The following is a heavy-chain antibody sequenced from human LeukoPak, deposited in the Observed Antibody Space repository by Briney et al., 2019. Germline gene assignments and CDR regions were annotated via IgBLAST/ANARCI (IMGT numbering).Heavy chain of an antibody. D-gene: IGHD7-27*01. CDR3: AIDPNWGTHS. CDR2: IGSSGGGI. Sequence: GGSLRLSCAASGFNFNTYAMTWVRQAPGKGLEWVSIIGSSGGGIHYADSVKGRFTISRDNSKNALYLQMNSLRVEDTAVYYCAIDPNWGTHSWGQGVLVTVSS. V-gene: IGHV3-23*01. CDR1: GFNFNTYA. J-gene: IGHJ4*02.